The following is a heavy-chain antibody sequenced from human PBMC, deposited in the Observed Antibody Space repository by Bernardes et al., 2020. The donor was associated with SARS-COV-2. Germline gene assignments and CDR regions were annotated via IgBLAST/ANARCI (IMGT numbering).Heavy chain of an antibody. CDR3: TRHLQRFLSYYYGMDV. Sequence: SETLSLTCTVSGGSINNFYWSWIRQSPGKGLEWIGYILNTATTNYNPSLQSRVTISEDRSKNQISLKLNSVTAADTAVYYCTRHLQRFLSYYYGMDVWGQGTTVTV. CDR1: GGSINNFY. CDR2: ILNTATT. V-gene: IGHV4-59*08. D-gene: IGHD3-3*01. J-gene: IGHJ6*02.